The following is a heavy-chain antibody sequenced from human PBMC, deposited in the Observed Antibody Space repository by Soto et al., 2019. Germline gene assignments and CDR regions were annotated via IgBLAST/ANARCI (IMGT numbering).Heavy chain of an antibody. CDR3: TRGLLGGAPSYTFHGMDV. CDR2: SRNRVNSHTT. V-gene: IGHV3-72*01. D-gene: IGHD1-26*01. Sequence: EVPLVESGGGLVQPGGSLRLSCAASGFTFSDHYMDWVRQAPGKGLEWVARSRNRVNSHTTEYAASVKGRFTISRDESKSSLYLKMNSLKIEDTAVYYCTRGLLGGAPSYTFHGMDVWCKGTTVTVSS. J-gene: IGHJ6*04. CDR1: GFTFSDHY.